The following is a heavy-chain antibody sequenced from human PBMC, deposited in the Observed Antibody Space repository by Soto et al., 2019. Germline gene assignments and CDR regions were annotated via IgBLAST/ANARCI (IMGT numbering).Heavy chain of an antibody. Sequence: GGSLRLSCAISGFIFDDYAMHWVRQDPGKGLEWVSGISWNSGKTGYADSVKGRFTISRDNAKNSLYLQMNSLRTEDTALYYCAKGSDYDFSGYFIFDYWGQGTLVTVSS. V-gene: IGHV3-9*01. CDR3: AKGSDYDFSGYFIFDY. J-gene: IGHJ4*02. CDR2: ISWNSGKT. D-gene: IGHD3-22*01. CDR1: GFIFDDYA.